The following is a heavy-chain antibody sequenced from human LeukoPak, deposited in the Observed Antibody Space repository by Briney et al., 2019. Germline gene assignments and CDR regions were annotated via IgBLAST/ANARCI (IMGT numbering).Heavy chain of an antibody. CDR1: GGSISSGGYS. D-gene: IGHD3-10*01. CDR3: ARGYYGSGSSYYFDY. J-gene: IGHJ4*02. V-gene: IGHV4-30-2*01. CDR2: IYHSGST. Sequence: SQTLSLTCAVSGGSISSGGYSWSWIRQPPGKGLEWIGYIYHSGSTYYNPSLKSRVTISVDRSKNQFSLKLSSVTAADTAVYYCARGYYGSGSSYYFDYWGQGTLVTVSS.